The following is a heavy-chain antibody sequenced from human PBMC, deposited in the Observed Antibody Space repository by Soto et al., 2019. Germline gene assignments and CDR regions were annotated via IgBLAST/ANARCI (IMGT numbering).Heavy chain of an antibody. J-gene: IGHJ4*02. CDR2: INAGNGNT. V-gene: IGHV1-3*01. Sequence: ASVKVSCKASGGTFSSYAISWVRQAPGQWLEWMGWINAGNGNTKYSQKFQGRVTITRDTSASTAYMELTSLRSEDTAVYYCARSSGHYYVAYWGQGTLVTVSS. CDR1: GGTFSSYA. D-gene: IGHD3-22*01. CDR3: ARSSGHYYVAY.